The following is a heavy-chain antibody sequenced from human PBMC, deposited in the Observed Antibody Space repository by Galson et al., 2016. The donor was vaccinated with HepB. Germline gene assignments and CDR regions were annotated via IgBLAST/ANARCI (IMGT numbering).Heavy chain of an antibody. V-gene: IGHV3-33*01. D-gene: IGHD2-15*01. CDR3: ARDTKGRVEVVVAANYYYYYGMDV. Sequence: SLRLSCAASGFTFSSYGMHGVRQAPGKGLVWVAVIWYDGSNKYYADSVKGRFTISRDNSKNTLYLQMNSLRAGDTAVYYCARDTKGRVEVVVAANYYYYYGMDVWGQGTTVTVSS. CDR1: GFTFSSYG. J-gene: IGHJ6*02. CDR2: IWYDGSNK.